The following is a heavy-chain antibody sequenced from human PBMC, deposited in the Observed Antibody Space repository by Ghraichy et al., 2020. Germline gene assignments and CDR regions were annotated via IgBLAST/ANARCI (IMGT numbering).Heavy chain of an antibody. D-gene: IGHD2-15*01. CDR2: INSDGSSA. J-gene: IGHJ5*02. CDR3: ARDLLYCSGSTCYSDSWRWFDP. CDR1: GFTFSGYW. V-gene: IGHV3-74*01. Sequence: GTLNISCAASGFTFSGYWMHWVRQAPGKGLMWVSRINSDGSSATYADSVKGRFTVSRDNAKNTLYLQMNSLRAEDTAVYYCARDLLYCSGSTCYSDSWRWFDPWGQGTLVTVSS.